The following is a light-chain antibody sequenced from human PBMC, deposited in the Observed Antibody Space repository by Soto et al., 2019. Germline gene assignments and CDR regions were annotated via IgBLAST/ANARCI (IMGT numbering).Light chain of an antibody. CDR3: QQYNNWPPEIT. CDR1: QSVSNN. CDR2: DTS. Sequence: EIVLTQSPGTLSLSPGERATLSCRASQSVSNNYLAWYQQKPGQAPRLLIYDTSTRATGVPTRFSGSRSGAEFTLTINSLQSEDFAVYYCQQYNNWPPEITFGPGTKVDIK. V-gene: IGKV3-15*01. J-gene: IGKJ3*01.